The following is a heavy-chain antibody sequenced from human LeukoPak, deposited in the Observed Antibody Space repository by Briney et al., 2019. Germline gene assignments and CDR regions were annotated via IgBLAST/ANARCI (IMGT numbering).Heavy chain of an antibody. V-gene: IGHV4-31*03. CDR3: ARVSVGDYYGSGSYWFDP. J-gene: IGHJ5*02. CDR2: IYYSGST. CDR1: GGSISSGGYY. Sequence: SETLSLTCTVSGGSISSGGYYWSWIRQHPGKGLEWIGYIYYSGSTYYNPSLKNRVTISVDTSKNQFSLKLSSVTAADTAVYYCARVSVGDYYGSGSYWFDPWGQGTLVTVSS. D-gene: IGHD3-10*01.